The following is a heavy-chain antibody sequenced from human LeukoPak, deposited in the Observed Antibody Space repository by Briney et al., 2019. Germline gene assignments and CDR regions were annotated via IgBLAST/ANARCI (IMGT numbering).Heavy chain of an antibody. CDR2: VKQDGSDK. J-gene: IGHJ3*02. CDR1: GFTFSSYW. Sequence: TGGSLRLSCAASGFTFSSYWMTWVRQAPGKGLEWVASVKQDGSDKYYVDSVKGRFTISRDNAKNSLYLQMNSLRAEDTAVYYCARASSAIAAAGIDAFDIWGQGTMVTVSS. CDR3: ARASSAIAAAGIDAFDI. V-gene: IGHV3-7*04. D-gene: IGHD6-13*01.